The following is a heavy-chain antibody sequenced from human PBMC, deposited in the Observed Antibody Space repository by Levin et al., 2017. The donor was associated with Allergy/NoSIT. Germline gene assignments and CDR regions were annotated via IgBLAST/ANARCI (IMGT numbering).Heavy chain of an antibody. Sequence: GGSLRLSCASSGFTFSRYDFHWVRQAPGKGLDWVALISADNKYYADSVKGRFTISRDNSKNMLYLQMNSLRAEDTAVYYCVRDSCSSDSCYAEYYFDYWGQGTLVTVSS. CDR2: ISADNK. V-gene: IGHV3-30-3*01. J-gene: IGHJ4*02. D-gene: IGHD2-2*01. CDR1: GFTFSRYD. CDR3: VRDSCSSDSCYAEYYFDY.